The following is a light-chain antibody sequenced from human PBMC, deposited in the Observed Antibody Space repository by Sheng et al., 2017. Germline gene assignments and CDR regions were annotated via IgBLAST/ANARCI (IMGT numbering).Light chain of an antibody. J-gene: IGLJ2*01. CDR1: SSNIGVNS. Sequence: QSVLTQPPSASGTPGQRVTISCSGSSSNIGVNSVSWYLQLPGSAPNSSSLVMDQRPSGVPDRFSGSRSGTSASLAISGLQSEDEADYYCAAWDDRLRGVLFGGGTTLTVL. CDR2: VMD. CDR3: AAWDDRLRGVL. V-gene: IGLV1-44*01.